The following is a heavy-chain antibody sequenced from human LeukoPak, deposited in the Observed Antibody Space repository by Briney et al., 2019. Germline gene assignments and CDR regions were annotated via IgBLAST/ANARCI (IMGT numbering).Heavy chain of an antibody. CDR2: IIPIFGTA. D-gene: IGHD1-7*01. J-gene: IGHJ6*03. Sequence: SVKVSCKASGGTFSSYAISWVRQAPGQGLEWMGGIIPIFGTANYAQKFQGRVTITTDESTSTAYMELSSLRSEDTAVYYCARGGGHNWNYPGNYYYYYYMDVWGKGTTVTVSS. V-gene: IGHV1-69*05. CDR3: ARGGGHNWNYPGNYYYYYYMDV. CDR1: GGTFSSYA.